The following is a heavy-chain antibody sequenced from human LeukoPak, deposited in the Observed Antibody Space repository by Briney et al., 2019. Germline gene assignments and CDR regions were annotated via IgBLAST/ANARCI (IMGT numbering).Heavy chain of an antibody. Sequence: SQTLSLTCTVSGGSISSGDYYWSWIRQPPGKGLEWIGYISYSGSAYYNPSLKSRVTISVDTSENQFSLRLSSVTAADPAVYYCARVVVVAASNWFDPWGQGTLVTVSS. D-gene: IGHD2-15*01. CDR2: ISYSGSA. V-gene: IGHV4-30-4*01. CDR3: ARVVVVAASNWFDP. J-gene: IGHJ5*02. CDR1: GGSISSGDYY.